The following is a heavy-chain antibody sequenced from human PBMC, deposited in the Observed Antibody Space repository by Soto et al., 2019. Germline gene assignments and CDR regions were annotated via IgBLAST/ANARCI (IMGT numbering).Heavy chain of an antibody. V-gene: IGHV3-33*08. D-gene: IGHD2-2*01. J-gene: IGHJ5*02. CDR1: GLTYINYG. CDR3: ARGRIPSAIFDWFDP. CDR2: IWSDGSTE. Sequence: WRSLRLSCAASGLTYINYGIHCGRHSPFKWLEWVAVIWSDGSTEYYADSVKGRFTISRDNSKNTMYLQMNSLRGEDTGVYYCARGRIPSAIFDWFDPWGQGTLVTVSS.